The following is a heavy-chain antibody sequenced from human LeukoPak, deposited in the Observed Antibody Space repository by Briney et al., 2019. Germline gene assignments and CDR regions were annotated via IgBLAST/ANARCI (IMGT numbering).Heavy chain of an antibody. CDR3: ARLGLHGSGTYYFFDY. CDR1: GQSLTGYF. J-gene: IGHJ4*02. Sequence: GASVKVSCKASGQSLTGYFIHWVRQAPGQGLEWVGRIDPNTGDTIYAQNFQGRVTVTSATSISTAYMELSGLTSDDTAVYFCARLGLHGSGTYYFFDYWGQGTLVTVSS. CDR2: IDPNTGDT. D-gene: IGHD3-10*01. V-gene: IGHV1-2*06.